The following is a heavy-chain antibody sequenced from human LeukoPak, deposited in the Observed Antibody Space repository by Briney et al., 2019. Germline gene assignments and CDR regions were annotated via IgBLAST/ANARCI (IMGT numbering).Heavy chain of an antibody. CDR2: ISSSSSTI. CDR3: ARVLHSSSYGVDY. V-gene: IGHV3-48*01. CDR1: GFTFSSYS. J-gene: IGHJ4*02. Sequence: GGSLRLSCAASGFTFSSYSMNWVRQAPGKGLEWVSYISSSSSTIYYADSVKGRFTISRDNAKNSLYLQMNSLRAEDTAVYYCARVLHSSSYGVDYWGQGTLVTVSS. D-gene: IGHD6-13*01.